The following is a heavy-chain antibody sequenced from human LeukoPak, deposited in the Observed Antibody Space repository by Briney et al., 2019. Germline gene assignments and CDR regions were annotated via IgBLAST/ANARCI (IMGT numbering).Heavy chain of an antibody. Sequence: PGGSLRLSCAASGFTFSSYWMSWVRQAPGKGLEWVANIKQDGSEKCYVDSVKGRFTISRDNAKNSLYLQMNSLRPEDTAVYYCARGLLGATTSYFDYWGQGTLVTVSS. CDR1: GFTFSSYW. J-gene: IGHJ4*02. CDR2: IKQDGSEK. CDR3: ARGLLGATTSYFDY. V-gene: IGHV3-7*01. D-gene: IGHD1-26*01.